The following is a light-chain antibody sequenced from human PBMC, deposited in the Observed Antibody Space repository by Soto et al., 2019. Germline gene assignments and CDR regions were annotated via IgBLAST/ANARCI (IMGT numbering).Light chain of an antibody. J-gene: IGKJ2*01. CDR2: AAS. V-gene: IGKV3D-15*01. Sequence: IVMTQSPATLSVSPGEGATLSCRASQSVRRDLAWYQQRPGQAPRLLIYAASTRATGIPARFSGSGSGTEFTLTITSLQSDDSAIYYCQQYNNWPPSTFGQGTNLELK. CDR1: QSVRRD. CDR3: QQYNNWPPST.